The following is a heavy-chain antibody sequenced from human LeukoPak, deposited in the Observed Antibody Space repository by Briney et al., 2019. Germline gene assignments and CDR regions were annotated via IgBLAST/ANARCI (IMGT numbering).Heavy chain of an antibody. CDR3: ARDRGDGEIAFDY. CDR2: INPNSGGT. V-gene: IGHV1-2*02. CDR1: GYTFTGYY. Sequence: ASVKVSCKASGYTFTGYYMHWVRQAPGQGLEWMGWINPNSGGTNYAQRFQGRVTMTRDTSISTAYMELSRLRSDDTAVYYCARDRGDGEIAFDYWGQGTLVTVSS. D-gene: IGHD2/OR15-2a*01. J-gene: IGHJ4*02.